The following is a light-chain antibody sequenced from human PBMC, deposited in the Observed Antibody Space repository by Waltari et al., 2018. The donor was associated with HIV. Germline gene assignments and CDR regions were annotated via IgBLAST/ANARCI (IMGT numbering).Light chain of an antibody. CDR1: SSDVGGYNS. V-gene: IGLV2-14*03. CDR2: DVS. CDR3: KSKTSSSTPCV. Sequence: QSALTHPASVSGSPGPSLTIPCPGTSSDVGGYNSVAWYQKHPGKAPKLIIYDVSNRPSGVPYRFSGSKSGNTASLTISGLQAEDEADYYCKSKTSSSTPCVFGTGTKVTVL. J-gene: IGLJ1*01.